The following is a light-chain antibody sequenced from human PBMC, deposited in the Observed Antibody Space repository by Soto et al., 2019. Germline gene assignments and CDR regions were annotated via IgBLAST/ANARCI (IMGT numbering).Light chain of an antibody. CDR1: SSDVGGYDY. CDR3: TSYAGSNTPYV. V-gene: IGLV2-8*01. Sequence: QSALTQPPSASVSPGQSVTISCTGTSSDVGGYDYVSWYQQHPGKAPKLMIFEVTKRPSGVPNRFSGSKSGNTASLTVSGLQAEDEADYYCTSYAGSNTPYVFGAGTKVTVL. CDR2: EVT. J-gene: IGLJ1*01.